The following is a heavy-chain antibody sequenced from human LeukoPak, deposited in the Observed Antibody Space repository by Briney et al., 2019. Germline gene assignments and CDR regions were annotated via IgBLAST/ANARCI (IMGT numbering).Heavy chain of an antibody. D-gene: IGHD3-22*01. CDR2: ITSSGSTI. V-gene: IGHV3-11*04. CDR1: GFTFSDYY. Sequence: NPGLSLRLSCAASGFTFSDYYTSWIRQPRGKGLEWVSYITSSGSTIDYADVVGGRFTMSRDNAKNSLYLQINSLRAEDTAVYYCAKDWAYYYDNYGLDYWGQGTLVTVSS. CDR3: AKDWAYYYDNYGLDY. J-gene: IGHJ4*02.